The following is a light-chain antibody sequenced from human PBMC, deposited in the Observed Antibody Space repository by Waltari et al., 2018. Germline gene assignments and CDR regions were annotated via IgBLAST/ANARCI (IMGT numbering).Light chain of an antibody. CDR2: VYG. J-gene: IGLJ2*01. CDR1: SSNIGAGYD. Sequence: QSVLTQPPSVSGAPGQRVTISCTGSSSNIGAGYDVHWYQQLPGTAPKLLIDVYGYRPSRVTDRFSGSKSCSSASLAITGLQAADEADYYCQSYDSSLSGSVVFGGGTKLTVL. CDR3: QSYDSSLSGSVV. V-gene: IGLV1-40*01.